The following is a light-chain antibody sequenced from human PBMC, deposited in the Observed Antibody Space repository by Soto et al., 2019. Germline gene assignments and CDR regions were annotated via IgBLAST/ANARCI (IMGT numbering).Light chain of an antibody. CDR1: QSVSSY. V-gene: IGKV3-11*01. CDR2: DAS. J-gene: IGKJ2*01. CDR3: QQRSNWPPYT. Sequence: EIVLTQSPATLSLSPGERATLSCRASQSVSSYLAWYQQKPGQAPRLLIYDASNRATGIPARFSGSESETDFTLTISSLEPEDFAVYYCQQRSNWPPYTFGQGTKLEIK.